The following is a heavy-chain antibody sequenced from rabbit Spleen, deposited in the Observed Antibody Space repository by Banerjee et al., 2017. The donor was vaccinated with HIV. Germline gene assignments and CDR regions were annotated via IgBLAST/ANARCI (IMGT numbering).Heavy chain of an antibody. CDR3: ARDTGSGFSSYDMDL. Sequence: QEQLEESGGGLVKPKGSLTLTCKASGFSFSDRDVMCWVRQAPGKGLEWIACINTATGKAVYASWAKGRFTCSKTSSTKVILQMTSLTVADTATYFCARDTGSGFSSYDMDLWGPGTLVTVS. J-gene: IGHJ6*01. D-gene: IGHD7-1*01. V-gene: IGHV1S45*01. CDR2: INTATGKA. CDR1: GFSFSDRDV.